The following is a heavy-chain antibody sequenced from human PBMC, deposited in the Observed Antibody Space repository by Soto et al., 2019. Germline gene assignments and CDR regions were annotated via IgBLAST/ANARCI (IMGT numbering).Heavy chain of an antibody. D-gene: IGHD3-22*01. Sequence: GGSLRLSCAASGFTFSSYSMNWVRQAPGKGLEWVSSISSSSSYIYYADSVKGRFTISRDNAKNSLYLQMNSLRAEDTAVYYCARDHSYYYDSSGPFDYWGQGTLVTSPQ. J-gene: IGHJ4*02. CDR2: ISSSSSYI. CDR1: GFTFSSYS. V-gene: IGHV3-21*01. CDR3: ARDHSYYYDSSGPFDY.